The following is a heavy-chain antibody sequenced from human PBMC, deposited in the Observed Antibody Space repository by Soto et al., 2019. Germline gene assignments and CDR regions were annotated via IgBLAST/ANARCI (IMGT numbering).Heavy chain of an antibody. J-gene: IGHJ3*02. Sequence: QVQLVQSGAEVRKPGSSVKVSCKASGGTFSRHAISWVRQAPGQGLEWMGGIIPIFGTANHAQKFQGRVTITADESTSTAYMELSSLRSEDTAVYYCARGPQDYYDSSGDAFDIWGQGTMVTVSS. CDR3: ARGPQDYYDSSGDAFDI. CDR2: IIPIFGTA. D-gene: IGHD3-22*01. V-gene: IGHV1-69*01. CDR1: GGTFSRHA.